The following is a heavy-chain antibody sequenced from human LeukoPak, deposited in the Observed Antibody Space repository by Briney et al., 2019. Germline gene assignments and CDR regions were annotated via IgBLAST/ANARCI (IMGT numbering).Heavy chain of an antibody. V-gene: IGHV3-15*01. CDR2: IKSKTDGGTT. J-gene: IGHJ4*02. CDR1: GFTFSNAW. D-gene: IGHD3-22*01. CDR3: TTDQWATYYDSSGYYYYDY. Sequence: PGGSLRLSCAASGFTFSNAWMSWVRQAPGKGLEWVGRIKSKTDGGTTDYAAPVKGRFTISRDDSKNTLYLQMNSLKTEDTSVYYCTTDQWATYYDSSGYYYYDYWGQGTLVTVSS.